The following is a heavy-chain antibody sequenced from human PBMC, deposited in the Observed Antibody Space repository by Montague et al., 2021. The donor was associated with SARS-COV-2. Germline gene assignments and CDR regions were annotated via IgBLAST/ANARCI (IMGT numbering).Heavy chain of an antibody. CDR3: ARSTSGWFIY. V-gene: IGHV4-39*01. Sequence: SETLSLTCSVPGGSISSTSFFWARIRQPPGKGLEWVGSMYSSGTTYYNPSLKSRVTISGDTSRNQLSVRLSSVTAADTAVYYCARSTSGWFIYWGQGTLVTVSS. D-gene: IGHD6-19*01. CDR1: GGSISSTSFF. J-gene: IGHJ4*02. CDR2: MYSSGTT.